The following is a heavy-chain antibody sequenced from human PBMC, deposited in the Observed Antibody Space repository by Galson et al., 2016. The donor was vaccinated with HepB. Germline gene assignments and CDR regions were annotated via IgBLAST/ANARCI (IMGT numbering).Heavy chain of an antibody. D-gene: IGHD3-10*01. Sequence: SLRLSCAASEFTFSSYGMHWVRQAPGKGLEWVAVISHDGSNKYYADSVKGRFTISRDNSKNTLYLQMNSLRGEDTAVYYCARDRQYYGSGTMPWFDPWGQGTLVTVSS. CDR3: ARDRQYYGSGTMPWFDP. V-gene: IGHV3-30*03. CDR1: EFTFSSYG. J-gene: IGHJ5*02. CDR2: ISHDGSNK.